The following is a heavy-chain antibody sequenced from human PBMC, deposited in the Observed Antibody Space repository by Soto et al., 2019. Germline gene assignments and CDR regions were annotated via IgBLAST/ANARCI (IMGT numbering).Heavy chain of an antibody. Sequence: PGGSLRLSCVASDFTFRTYTMHWVRQAPGKGLQWVSSINVDGSYTYSADSLKGRFTVSRDNAKNSLYLQMNSLRVEDTAMYYCATEGDFLIGYVWGQGTMVTVSS. J-gene: IGHJ3*01. CDR3: ATEGDFLIGYV. D-gene: IGHD2-21*02. CDR1: DFTFRTYT. CDR2: INVDGSYT. V-gene: IGHV3-21*01.